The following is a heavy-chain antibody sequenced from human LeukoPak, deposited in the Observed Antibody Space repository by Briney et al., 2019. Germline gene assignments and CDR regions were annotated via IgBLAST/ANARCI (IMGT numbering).Heavy chain of an antibody. CDR2: ISAYNGNT. Sequence: ASLKVSCKASGYTFINYVISWVRQAPGQGLEWMGWISAYNGNTDYAQKVQGRVTMTTDTSTSTTCMELRNLRSDDTAIYYCARDGGAKGDYWGPGTLVTVSS. V-gene: IGHV1-18*01. J-gene: IGHJ4*02. CDR1: GYTFINYV. CDR3: ARDGGAKGDY. D-gene: IGHD3-10*01.